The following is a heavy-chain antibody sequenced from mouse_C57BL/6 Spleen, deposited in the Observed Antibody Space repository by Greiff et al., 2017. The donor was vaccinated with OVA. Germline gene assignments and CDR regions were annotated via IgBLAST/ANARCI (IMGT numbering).Heavy chain of an antibody. D-gene: IGHD3-2*02. V-gene: IGHV5-4*03. J-gene: IGHJ2*01. CDR3: ASDQGGTGSGYPVYFDY. CDR1: GFTFSSYA. CDR2: ISDGGSYT. Sequence: EVKLVESGGGLVKPGGSLKLSCAASGFTFSSYAMSWVRQTPEKRLEWVATISDGGSYTYYPDNVKGRSTISRDNAKNNLYLQMSHLKSVDPALYYCASDQGGTGSGYPVYFDYWGQGTTLTVSS.